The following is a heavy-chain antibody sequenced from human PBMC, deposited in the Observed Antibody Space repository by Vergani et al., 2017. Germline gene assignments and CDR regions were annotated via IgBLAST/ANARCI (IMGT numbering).Heavy chain of an antibody. V-gene: IGHV3-23*01. CDR1: GFTFSSYA. Sequence: EVQLLESGGGLVQPGGSLRLSCAASGFTFSSYAMSWVRQAPGKGLEWVSAISGSGGSTYYADSVKGRFTISRDNSKNTLYLQMNSLRAEDTAVYYCAKDRQYRFPYDSSGYGSFDYWGQGILVTVSS. CDR3: AKDRQYRFPYDSSGYGSFDY. D-gene: IGHD3-22*01. J-gene: IGHJ4*02. CDR2: ISGSGGST.